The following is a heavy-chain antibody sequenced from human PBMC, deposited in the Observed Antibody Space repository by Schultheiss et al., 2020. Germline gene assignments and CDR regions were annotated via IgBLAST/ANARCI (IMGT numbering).Heavy chain of an antibody. Sequence: ASVKVSCKASGYTFTSYDINWVRQATGQGLEWMGWMNPNSGNTGYAQKFQGRVTMTRNTSISTAYMELSSLRSEDTAVYYCAADKRGTLGYYYGMDVWGQGTTVTVSS. CDR3: AADKRGTLGYYYGMDV. D-gene: IGHD3-16*01. CDR2: MNPNSGNT. CDR1: GYTFTSYD. J-gene: IGHJ6*02. V-gene: IGHV1-8*01.